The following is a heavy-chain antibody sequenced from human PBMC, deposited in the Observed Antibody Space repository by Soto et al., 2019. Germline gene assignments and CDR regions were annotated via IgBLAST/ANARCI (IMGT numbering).Heavy chain of an antibody. Sequence: QVHLQESGPGLVKPSETLSLSCTISGDSISNSHWSWIRQSAGKGLEWIGRVYTSGDTNYNPSLGSLVTVSVDTSNNYFSLKLTAVTAADTAFYYCVRDNGMADLWGHVTLFSVSS. V-gene: IGHV4-4*07. CDR1: GDSISNSH. CDR3: VRDNGMADL. J-gene: IGHJ5*02. CDR2: VYTSGDT. D-gene: IGHD2-8*01.